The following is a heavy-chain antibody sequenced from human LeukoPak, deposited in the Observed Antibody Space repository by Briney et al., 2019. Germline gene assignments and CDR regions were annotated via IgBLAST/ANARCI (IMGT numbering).Heavy chain of an antibody. D-gene: IGHD4-17*01. CDR3: AREGPLRLPYFDP. CDR2: INPNIGGT. J-gene: IGHJ5*02. Sequence: GASVKVSCKASGYTFTGYYMHWVRQAPGQGLEWMGWINPNIGGTNYAQKFQGRATMARDTSISTAYMELSSLRSDDTAVYYCAREGPLRLPYFDPWGQGTLVTVSS. CDR1: GYTFTGYY. V-gene: IGHV1-2*02.